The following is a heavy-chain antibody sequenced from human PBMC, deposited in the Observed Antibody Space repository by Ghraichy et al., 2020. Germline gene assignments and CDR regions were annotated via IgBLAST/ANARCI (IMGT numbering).Heavy chain of an antibody. D-gene: IGHD6-19*01. Sequence: GGSLRLSCAASGFTFNTNAMSWVRQAPGKGLEWVSGISGSGDNTYYADSVMGRFTISRDNSKNTVYLQMSSLRVEDTAVYYCVKAGWGSFCDYWGQGTLVTVSS. CDR1: GFTFNTNA. CDR2: ISGSGDNT. CDR3: VKAGWGSFCDY. V-gene: IGHV3-23*01. J-gene: IGHJ4*02.